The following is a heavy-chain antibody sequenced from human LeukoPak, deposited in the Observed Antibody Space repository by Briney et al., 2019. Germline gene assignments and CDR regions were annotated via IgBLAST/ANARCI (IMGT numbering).Heavy chain of an antibody. CDR3: ASLTGYSGPYYFYYGMDV. CDR2: ISYDGSNK. Sequence: GRSLRLSCAASGFTFSSYAMHWVRQAPGKGLEWVAVISYDGSNKYYADSVKGRFTISRDNSKNTLYLQMDSLRAEDTAVYYCASLTGYSGPYYFYYGMDVWGQGTTVTVSS. J-gene: IGHJ6*02. D-gene: IGHD5-12*01. CDR1: GFTFSSYA. V-gene: IGHV3-30*14.